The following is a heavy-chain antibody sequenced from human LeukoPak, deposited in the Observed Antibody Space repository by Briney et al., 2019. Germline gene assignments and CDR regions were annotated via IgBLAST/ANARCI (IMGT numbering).Heavy chain of an antibody. J-gene: IGHJ2*01. Sequence: PGGSLRLSCAASGFTVSSNYMSWIRQPPGKGLEWIGYIYYSGSTNYNPFLKSRVTISVDTSKNQFSLKLSSVTAADTALYYCARHITLPLGYFDLWGRGTLVTVSS. CDR3: ARHITLPLGYFDL. D-gene: IGHD3-16*01. CDR1: GFTVSSNY. V-gene: IGHV4-59*08. CDR2: IYYSGST.